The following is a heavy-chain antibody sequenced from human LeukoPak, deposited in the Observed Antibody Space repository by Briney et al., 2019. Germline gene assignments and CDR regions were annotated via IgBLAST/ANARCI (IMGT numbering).Heavy chain of an antibody. CDR1: GGSISSSSYY. Sequence: ASETLSLTCTVSGGSISSSSYYWGWIRQPPGKGLEWIGSIYYSGSTYYNPSLKSRVTISVDTSKNQFSLKLSSVTAADTAVYYCARETSGSLFDYWGQGTLVTVSS. J-gene: IGHJ4*02. CDR2: IYYSGST. CDR3: ARETSGSLFDY. D-gene: IGHD1-26*01. V-gene: IGHV4-39*07.